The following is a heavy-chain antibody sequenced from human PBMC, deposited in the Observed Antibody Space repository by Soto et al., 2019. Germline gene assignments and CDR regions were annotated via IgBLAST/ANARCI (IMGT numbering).Heavy chain of an antibody. Sequence: QVQLVQSGAEVKKPGASVKVSCKASGYTFTAYAISGVRQAPGQGLEWMGWISAYNGDTNYAQMLQGRVTMTTDTSTSTAYMELRSLRSDDTAVYYCARDSTVTTLDYWGQGTLVTVSS. V-gene: IGHV1-18*01. CDR3: ARDSTVTTLDY. D-gene: IGHD4-17*01. CDR1: GYTFTAYA. J-gene: IGHJ4*02. CDR2: ISAYNGDT.